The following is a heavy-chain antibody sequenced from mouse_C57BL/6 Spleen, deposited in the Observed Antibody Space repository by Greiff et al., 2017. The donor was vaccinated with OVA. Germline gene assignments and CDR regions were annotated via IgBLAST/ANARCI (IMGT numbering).Heavy chain of an antibody. Sequence: QVQLQQSGAELVKPGASVKLSCKASGYTFTSYWMHWVKQRPGQGLEWIGMIHPNSGSTNYNEKFKSKATLTVDKSSSTAYMQLSSLTSEDSAVYYCARWPSRYAMDYWGQGTSVTVSS. CDR1: GYTFTSYW. J-gene: IGHJ4*01. CDR2: IHPNSGST. V-gene: IGHV1-64*01. CDR3: ARWPSRYAMDY.